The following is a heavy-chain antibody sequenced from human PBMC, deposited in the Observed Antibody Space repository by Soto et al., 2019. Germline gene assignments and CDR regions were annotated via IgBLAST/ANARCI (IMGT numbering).Heavy chain of an antibody. J-gene: IGHJ5*02. CDR3: ARVAWRDILTCLNWFDP. D-gene: IGHD3-9*01. CDR2: ISTYNGNT. V-gene: IGHV1-18*01. Sequence: QVQLVQSGAEVKKPGASVKVSCKASGYTFTSYGISWVRQAPGQGLEWMGWISTYNGNTDYAQKLQGRVTMTTDTSTSTAYMELRSLRSDDTAVYYCARVAWRDILTCLNWFDPWGQGTLVTVSS. CDR1: GYTFTSYG.